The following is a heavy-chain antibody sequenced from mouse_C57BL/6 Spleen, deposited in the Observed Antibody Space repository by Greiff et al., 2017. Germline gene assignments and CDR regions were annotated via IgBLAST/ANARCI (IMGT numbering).Heavy chain of an antibody. CDR1: GYTFTSYW. D-gene: IGHD1-1*01. J-gene: IGHJ2*01. V-gene: IGHV1-59*01. CDR2: IDPSDSYT. Sequence: QVQLQQPGAELVRPGTSVKLSCKASGYTFTSYWMHWVKQRPGQGLEWIGVIDPSDSYTNYNQKFKGKATLTVDTSSSTAYMQLSSLTSEDSAVYYCARSDGSSYGYFDYWGQGTTLTVSS. CDR3: ARSDGSSYGYFDY.